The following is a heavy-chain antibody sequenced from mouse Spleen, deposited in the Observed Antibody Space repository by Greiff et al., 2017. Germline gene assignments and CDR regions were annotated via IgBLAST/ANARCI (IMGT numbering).Heavy chain of an antibody. CDR2: ISSGSSTI. V-gene: IGHV5-17*01. D-gene: IGHD1-1*01. J-gene: IGHJ4*01. CDR3: ARGDYGSSHYYAMDY. Sequence: EVQVVESGGGLVKPGGSLKLSCAASGFTFSDYGMHWVRQAPEKGLEWVAYISSGSSTIYYADTVKGRFTISRDNAKNTLFLQMTSLRSEDTAMYYCARGDYGSSHYYAMDYWGQGTSVTVSS. CDR1: GFTFSDYG.